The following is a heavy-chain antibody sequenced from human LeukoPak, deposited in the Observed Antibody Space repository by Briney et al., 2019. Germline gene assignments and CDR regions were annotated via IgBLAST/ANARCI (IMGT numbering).Heavy chain of an antibody. V-gene: IGHV3-48*03. CDR2: ISASGTLT. CDR3: ATPSGYCSSTSCLIGSAIDI. CDR1: VFRFSTYE. D-gene: IGHD2-2*03. Sequence: PGGSLRLSCAASVFRFSTYEMNWVRQAPGKGLEWISYISASGTLTHYADSVGGRFAISRDNAKNSLYLQMNSLRGEDTAVYYCATPSGYCSSTSCLIGSAIDIWGQGTMVTVSS. J-gene: IGHJ3*02.